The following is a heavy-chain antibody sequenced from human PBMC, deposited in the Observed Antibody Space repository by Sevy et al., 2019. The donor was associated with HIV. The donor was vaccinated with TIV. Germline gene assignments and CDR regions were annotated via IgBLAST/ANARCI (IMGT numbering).Heavy chain of an antibody. V-gene: IGHV3-48*02. Sequence: GGSLRLSCAASGFSFSQYSMNWVRQAPGKGLEWLSYFSGSSGTIYYAGSVKCRFTISRDNAKNSVNLQMNSLRDEDSAVYYCARVVLYYDANYCDFWGQGALVTVSS. CDR2: FSGSSGTI. D-gene: IGHD3-22*01. CDR3: ARVVLYYDANYCDF. J-gene: IGHJ4*02. CDR1: GFSFSQYS.